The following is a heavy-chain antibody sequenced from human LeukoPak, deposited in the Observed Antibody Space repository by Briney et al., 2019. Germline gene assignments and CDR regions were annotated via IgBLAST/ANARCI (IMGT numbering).Heavy chain of an antibody. V-gene: IGHV4-34*01. D-gene: IGHD6-13*01. CDR2: INHSGST. CDR1: GGSFSGYY. Sequence: PSETLSLTCAVYGGSFSGYYWSWIRQPPGKGLEWIGEINHSGSTNYNPSLKSRVTISVDTSKNQFSLKLSSVTAADTAVYYCARAPRSSSSWYGYWGQGTLVTVSS. CDR3: ARAPRSSSSWYGY. J-gene: IGHJ4*02.